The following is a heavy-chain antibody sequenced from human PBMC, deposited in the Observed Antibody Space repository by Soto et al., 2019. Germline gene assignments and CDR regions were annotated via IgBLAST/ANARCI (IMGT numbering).Heavy chain of an antibody. Sequence: QLQLQESGPGLVKPSETLSLTCTVSGGSISSSSYYWGWIRQPPGKGLEWIGSIYYSGSTYYNPSLTSRVTISVDTSKNQFSLKLSSVTAAATAVYYCARGVVVPAAPTQGWFDPWGQGTLVTVSS. CDR1: GGSISSSSYY. CDR3: ARGVVVPAAPTQGWFDP. J-gene: IGHJ5*02. CDR2: IYYSGST. V-gene: IGHV4-39*01. D-gene: IGHD2-2*01.